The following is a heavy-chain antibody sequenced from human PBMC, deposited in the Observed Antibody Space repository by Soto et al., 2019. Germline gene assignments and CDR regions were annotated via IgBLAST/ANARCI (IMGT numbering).Heavy chain of an antibody. J-gene: IGHJ4*02. CDR3: AKGVVGEPYYFDY. CDR2: ISGSGGST. CDR1: GFTFSSYA. Sequence: TGGSLRLSCAASGFTFSSYAMSWVRQAPGKGLEWVSAISGSGGSTYYADSVKGRFTISRDNSKNTLYLQMNSLRAEDTAVYYCAKGVVGEPYYFDYWGQGTLVTVSS. D-gene: IGHD3-10*01. V-gene: IGHV3-23*01.